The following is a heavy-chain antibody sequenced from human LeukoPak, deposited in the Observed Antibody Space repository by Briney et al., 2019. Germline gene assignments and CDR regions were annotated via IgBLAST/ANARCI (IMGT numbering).Heavy chain of an antibody. Sequence: PSETLSLTCTVSGGSISSSSYYWGWIRQPPGKGLEWIGSIYYSGSTYYNPSLKSRVTVSVDTSKNQFSLKLSSVTAADTAVYYCARQKGDIDYGDYQGGFFDYWGQGTLVTVSS. D-gene: IGHD4-17*01. CDR2: IYYSGST. J-gene: IGHJ4*02. V-gene: IGHV4-39*01. CDR1: GGSISSSSYY. CDR3: ARQKGDIDYGDYQGGFFDY.